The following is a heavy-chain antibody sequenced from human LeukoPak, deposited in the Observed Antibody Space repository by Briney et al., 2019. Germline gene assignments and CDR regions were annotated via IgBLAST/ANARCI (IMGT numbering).Heavy chain of an antibody. V-gene: IGHV3-11*04. Sequence: PGGSLRLSCAASGFTFSDYYMKWIRQAPGKGLEWVSYISSSGGTIYYADSVKGRFTISRDNAKNSLYLQMNSLRAEDTAVYYCAREVYYYDSSGFYYSGGFGYWGQGTLLTVSS. CDR3: AREVYYYDSSGFYYSGGFGY. D-gene: IGHD3-22*01. CDR2: ISSSGGTI. J-gene: IGHJ4*02. CDR1: GFTFSDYY.